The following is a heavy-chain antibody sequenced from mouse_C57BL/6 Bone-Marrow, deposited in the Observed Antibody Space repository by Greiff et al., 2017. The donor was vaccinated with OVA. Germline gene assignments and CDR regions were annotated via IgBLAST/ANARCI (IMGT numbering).Heavy chain of an antibody. V-gene: IGHV1-63*01. CDR1: GYTFTNYW. D-gene: IGHD1-1*01. CDR3: ARVRYYAMDY. J-gene: IGHJ4*01. CDR2: IYPGGGYT. Sequence: VQLQQSGAELVRPGTSVKMSCKASGYTFTNYWIGWAKQRPGHGLEWIGDIYPGGGYTNYNEKFKGTATLTADKSSSTAYMQFSSLTSEDSAIYYCARVRYYAMDYWGQGTSVTVSS.